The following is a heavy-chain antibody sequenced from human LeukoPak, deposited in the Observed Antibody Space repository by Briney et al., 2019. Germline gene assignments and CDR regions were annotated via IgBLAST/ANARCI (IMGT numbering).Heavy chain of an antibody. CDR2: IFNSGST. J-gene: IGHJ3*02. Sequence: SETLSLTCSVSVGSISNYLWSWIRQPPGKGLESIGCIFNSGSTNYNPSLKSRVTISVDKSKNQFSLELTSVTAADTAVYYCAKAPNRHNLNYNIDALDMWGQGTLVTVSS. D-gene: IGHD1-7*01. CDR1: VGSISNYL. V-gene: IGHV4-59*08. CDR3: AKAPNRHNLNYNIDALDM.